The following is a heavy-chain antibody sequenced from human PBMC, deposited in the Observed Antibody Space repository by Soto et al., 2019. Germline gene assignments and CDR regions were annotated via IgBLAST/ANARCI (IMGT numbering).Heavy chain of an antibody. J-gene: IGHJ5*02. D-gene: IGHD2-2*01. V-gene: IGHV5-10-1*01. CDR3: ARIYCTTTTCDSWFDP. CDR2: IDPRDSYV. CDR1: GYTFTTFW. Sequence: GESLKISCTGFGYTFTTFWISWVRQMPGKGLGWMGRIDPRDSYVTYSPSFEGHVTISADKSISTAYLQWGSLKASDTAMYYCARIYCTTTTCDSWFDPWGQGTLVTVSS.